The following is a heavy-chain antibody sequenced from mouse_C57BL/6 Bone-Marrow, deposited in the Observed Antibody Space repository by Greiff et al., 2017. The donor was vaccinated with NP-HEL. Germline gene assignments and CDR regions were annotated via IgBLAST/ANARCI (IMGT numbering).Heavy chain of an antibody. J-gene: IGHJ3*01. D-gene: IGHD2-4*01. Sequence: QVQLKQPGAELVMPGASVKLSCKASGYTFTSYWMHWVKQRPGQGLEWIGEIDPSDSYTNYNQKFKGKSTLTVDKSSSTAYMQLSSLTSEDSAVYYCAQAPYDYEFAYWGQGTLVTVSA. CDR2: IDPSDSYT. CDR1: GYTFTSYW. V-gene: IGHV1-69*01. CDR3: AQAPYDYEFAY.